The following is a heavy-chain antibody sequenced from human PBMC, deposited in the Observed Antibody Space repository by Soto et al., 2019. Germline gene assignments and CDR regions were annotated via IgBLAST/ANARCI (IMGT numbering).Heavy chain of an antibody. CDR3: ARAPLEEQQIFNWFDP. CDR1: GYTFTSYD. Sequence: QVQLVQSGAEVKKPGASVKVSCKASGYTFTSYDINWVRQATGQGLEWMGWMNPNSGNTGYAQKFQGRVTMTRNTSISTAYMELSSLRSEDTAVYYCARAPLEEQQIFNWFDPWGQGTLVTVSS. CDR2: MNPNSGNT. V-gene: IGHV1-8*01. D-gene: IGHD6-13*01. J-gene: IGHJ5*02.